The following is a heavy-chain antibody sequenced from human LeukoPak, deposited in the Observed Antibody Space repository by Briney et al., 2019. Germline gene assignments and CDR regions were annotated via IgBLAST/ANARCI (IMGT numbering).Heavy chain of an antibody. CDR1: GFSFSGHW. CDR2: ISPTGSTT. CDR3: AKDPSHPNYYGSGTLGY. D-gene: IGHD3-10*01. V-gene: IGHV3-74*01. J-gene: IGHJ4*02. Sequence: PGGSLRLSCTASGFSFSGHWMHWARQLPGKGLVWVSRISPTGSTTSYADSVKGRFTVSRDNAKNTLYLQVNNLRAEDTAVYYCAKDPSHPNYYGSGTLGYWGQGTLVTVSS.